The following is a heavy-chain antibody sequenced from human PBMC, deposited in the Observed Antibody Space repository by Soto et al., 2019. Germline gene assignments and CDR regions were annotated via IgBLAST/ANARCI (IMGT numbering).Heavy chain of an antibody. D-gene: IGHD1-26*01. V-gene: IGHV1-69*13. CDR1: GGTFSSYA. J-gene: IGHJ1*01. Sequence: SVKVSCKASGGTFSSYAISWVRQAPGQGLEWMGGIIPIFGTANYAQKFQGRVTITADESTSTAYMELSSLRSEDTAVYYCAREKNSGSYLIQHWGQGTRVTSPQ. CDR2: IIPIFGTA. CDR3: AREKNSGSYLIQH.